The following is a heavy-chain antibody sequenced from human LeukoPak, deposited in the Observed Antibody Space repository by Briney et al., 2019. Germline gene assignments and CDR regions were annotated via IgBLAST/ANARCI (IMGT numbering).Heavy chain of an antibody. CDR2: ITAGGSFK. CDR1: GFTFSNYA. V-gene: IGHV3-21*01. J-gene: IGHJ4*02. D-gene: IGHD3-9*01. CDR3: ARNYDVLTGYPYYFDH. Sequence: PGGSLRLSCAASGFTFSNYAMNWVCQAPGKGLDWVSSITAGGSFKYYADSVEGRFTISRDNAKNSLYLQMSSLTPEDTAVYYCARNYDVLTGYPYYFDHWGQGILVTVSS.